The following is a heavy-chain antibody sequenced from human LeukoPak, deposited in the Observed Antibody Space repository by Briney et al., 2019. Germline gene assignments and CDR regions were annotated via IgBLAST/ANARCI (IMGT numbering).Heavy chain of an antibody. J-gene: IGHJ4*02. V-gene: IGHV4-59*08. D-gene: IGHD4-23*01. Sequence: KPSETLSPTCTVSGGSISSYYWSWIRQPPGKGLEWIGYIYYSGSTNYNPSLKSRVTISVDTSKNQFSLKLSSVTAADTAVYYCARHGPDYSGNFDYWGQGTLVTVSS. CDR2: IYYSGST. CDR1: GGSISSYY. CDR3: ARHGPDYSGNFDY.